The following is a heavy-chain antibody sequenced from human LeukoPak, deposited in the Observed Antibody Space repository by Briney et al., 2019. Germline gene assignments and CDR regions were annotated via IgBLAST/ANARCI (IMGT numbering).Heavy chain of an antibody. CDR1: GFTFSDYY. J-gene: IGHJ5*02. Sequence: PGRSLRLSCAASGFTFSDYYMSWIRQAPGKGLEWVSYISSSGSTIYYADSVKGRFTISRDNAKNSLYLQMNSLRAEDTAVYYCARSPYYDFWSGYSIGIWFDPWGQGTLVTVSS. V-gene: IGHV3-11*01. D-gene: IGHD3-3*01. CDR3: ARSPYYDFWSGYSIGIWFDP. CDR2: ISSSGSTI.